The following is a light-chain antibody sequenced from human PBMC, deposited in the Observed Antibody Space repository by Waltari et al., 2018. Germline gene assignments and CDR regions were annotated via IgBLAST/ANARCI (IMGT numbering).Light chain of an antibody. CDR3: QQSYRTPWT. V-gene: IGKV1-39*01. CDR2: AAS. J-gene: IGKJ1*01. CDR1: QSITGY. Sequence: DTQMTQSPSSLSASVGDRVTITCRASQSITGYLNWYQQKPGKAPNLLLYAASSLQSGVPSRFSGSGSGTDFTLTISSLQPEDFATYYCQQSYRTPWTFGQGTKVDIK.